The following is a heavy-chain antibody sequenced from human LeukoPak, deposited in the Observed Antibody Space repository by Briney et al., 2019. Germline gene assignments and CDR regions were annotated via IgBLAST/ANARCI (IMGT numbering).Heavy chain of an antibody. D-gene: IGHD2-2*01. Sequence: GESLKISCKGSGYSFTTYWIGWVRQMPGKGLEWMGIIYPDDSDTRYSPSFQGQVTISADKSISTAYLQWSSLKASDTAMYYCAGARGFCSSTSCLSGFDYWGQGSLVTVSS. CDR3: AGARGFCSSTSCLSGFDY. V-gene: IGHV5-51*01. J-gene: IGHJ4*02. CDR2: IYPDDSDT. CDR1: GYSFTTYW.